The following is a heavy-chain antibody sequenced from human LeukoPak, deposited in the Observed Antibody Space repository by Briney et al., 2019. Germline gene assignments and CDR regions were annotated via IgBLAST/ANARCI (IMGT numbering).Heavy chain of an antibody. CDR2: MNPNSGNT. CDR1: GYTFTSYD. V-gene: IGHV1-8*01. CDR3: ASGRITYYYGSGSYQPYYYYGMDV. J-gene: IGHJ6*02. Sequence: ASVKVSCKASGYTFTSYDINWVRQATGQGLEWMGWMNPNSGNTGYAQKFQGRVTMTRNTSISTAYMELSSLRSEDTAVYYCASGRITYYYGSGSYQPYYYYGMDVWGQGTTVTVSS. D-gene: IGHD3-10*01.